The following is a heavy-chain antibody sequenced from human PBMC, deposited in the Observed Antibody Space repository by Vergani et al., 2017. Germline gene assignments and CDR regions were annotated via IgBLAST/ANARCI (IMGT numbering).Heavy chain of an antibody. V-gene: IGHV4-59*08. CDR2: IYYSGST. CDR1: GGSISSYY. J-gene: IGHJ4*02. CDR3: ARSYGSGSGNDY. D-gene: IGHD3-10*01. Sequence: QVQLQESGPGLVKPSETLSLTCTVSGGSISSYYWSWIRQPPGKGLEWIGYIYYSGSTNYNPALTSRVTISVDTSKNQFSLELSSVTAADTAVYYCARSYGSGSGNDYWGQGTLVTVSS.